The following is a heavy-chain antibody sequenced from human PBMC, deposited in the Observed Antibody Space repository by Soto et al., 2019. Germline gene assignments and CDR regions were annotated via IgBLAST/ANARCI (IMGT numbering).Heavy chain of an antibody. CDR1: GSSFTSYW. J-gene: IGHJ6*02. CDR2: IDPSDSYT. D-gene: IGHD2-15*01. Sequence: GESLKISCKGSGSSFTSYWISWVRQMPGQGLEWMGRIDPSDSYTNYSPSFQGHVTISADKSISTAYLQWSSLKASDTAMYYCARPGYCSGGSCAYYYYGMDVWGQGTTVTVSS. V-gene: IGHV5-10-1*01. CDR3: ARPGYCSGGSCAYYYYGMDV.